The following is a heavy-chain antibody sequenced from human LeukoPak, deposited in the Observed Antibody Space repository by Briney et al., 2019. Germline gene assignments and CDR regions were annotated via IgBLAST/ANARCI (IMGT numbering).Heavy chain of an antibody. J-gene: IGHJ4*02. CDR3: ARLKGGY. V-gene: IGHV1-18*04. CDR1: GCTFTTYG. Sequence: GASVKVSCKASGCTFTTYGISWVRQAPGQGLEWVGWISTYSGKTNYAQKVQGRVAMTTDTSTSTAYMELRSLRSDDTAVYYCARLKGGYWGQGTLVTVSS. CDR2: ISTYSGKT.